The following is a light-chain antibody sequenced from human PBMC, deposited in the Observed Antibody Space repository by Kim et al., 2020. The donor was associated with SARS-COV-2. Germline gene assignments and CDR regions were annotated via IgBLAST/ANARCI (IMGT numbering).Light chain of an antibody. V-gene: IGLV2-11*01. J-gene: IGLJ1*01. CDR3: CSYAGNYYHYV. CDR2: DVS. Sequence: SVTSSCTGTSRDVGGYNSVSWYQQRPGKAPKLMIYDVSKRPSGVPDRFSASKSGNTASLTISGLQGEDEADYYCCSYAGNYYHYVFGTGTKVTVL. CDR1: SRDVGGYNS.